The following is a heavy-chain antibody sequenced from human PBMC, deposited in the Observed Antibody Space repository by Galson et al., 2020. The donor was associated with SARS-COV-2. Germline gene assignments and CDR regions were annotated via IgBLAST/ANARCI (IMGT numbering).Heavy chain of an antibody. CDR3: ARGVTTPWNKWFDP. J-gene: IGHJ5*02. CDR1: GASIRSGTYY. D-gene: IGHD4-17*01. CDR2: IYYSVKT. Sequence: TLSLTCTVSGASIRSGTYYWNWIRQHPGKGLEWIGYIYYSVKTYYNPYLKSRVTISVDTSKNQFSLNLSSVTVADTAVYYCARGVTTPWNKWFDPWGQGTLVTVSS. V-gene: IGHV4-31*03.